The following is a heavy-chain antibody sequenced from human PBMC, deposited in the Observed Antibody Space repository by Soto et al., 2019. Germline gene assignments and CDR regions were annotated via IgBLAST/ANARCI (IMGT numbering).Heavy chain of an antibody. D-gene: IGHD3-10*01. Sequence: QVQLVESGGGLVKPGGPLRLSCAASGFTFSDYYMSWIRQAPGKGLEWVSYISSSGSTIYYADSVKGRFTISRDNAKNSLYLQMNSLRAEDTAVYYCARTMVRGVMTLQHYYYMDVWGKGTTVTVSS. J-gene: IGHJ6*03. V-gene: IGHV3-11*01. CDR1: GFTFSDYY. CDR3: ARTMVRGVMTLQHYYYMDV. CDR2: ISSSGSTI.